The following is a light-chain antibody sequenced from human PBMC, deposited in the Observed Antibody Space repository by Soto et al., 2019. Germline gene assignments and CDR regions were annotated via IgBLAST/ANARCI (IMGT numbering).Light chain of an antibody. CDR1: SSDVGGYNY. J-gene: IGLJ1*01. V-gene: IGLV2-14*01. CDR3: SSYTSSNTLPYV. Sequence: QSALTQPASVSGSPGQSITISCTGTSSDVGGYNYVSWYQQHPGKVPKLMIYAVTNRPSGVSNRFSGSKSGNTASLTISGLQAEDEADYYCSSYTSSNTLPYVFGTGTKVTVL. CDR2: AVT.